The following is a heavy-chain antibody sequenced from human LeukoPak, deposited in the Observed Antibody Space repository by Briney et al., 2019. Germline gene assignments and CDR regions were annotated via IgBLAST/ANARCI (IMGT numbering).Heavy chain of an antibody. CDR3: ARETEYYDFWSGYYL. CDR2: INAGNGNT. Sequence: GASVKVSCKASGYTFTSYAMHWVRQAPGQRLEWMGWINAGNGNTKYSQKFQGRVTITRDTSASTAYMELSSLRAEDTAVYYCARETEYYDFWSGYYLWGQGTLVTVSS. CDR1: GYTFTSYA. J-gene: IGHJ4*02. D-gene: IGHD3-3*01. V-gene: IGHV1-3*01.